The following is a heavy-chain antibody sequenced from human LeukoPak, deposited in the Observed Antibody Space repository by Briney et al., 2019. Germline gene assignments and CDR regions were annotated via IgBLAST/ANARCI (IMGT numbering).Heavy chain of an antibody. J-gene: IGHJ4*02. CDR3: ARAYHHIAAAGALAFDY. CDR1: GITFSSSA. V-gene: IGHV1-69*06. Sequence: SVKVSCKASGITFSSSAISWVRQAPGQGLEWMGRIMPIFGTANYAQKFQGRVTITADKSTRTAYMELSSLRSEDTAVYYCARAYHHIAAAGALAFDYWGQGTLVTVSS. CDR2: IMPIFGTA. D-gene: IGHD6-13*01.